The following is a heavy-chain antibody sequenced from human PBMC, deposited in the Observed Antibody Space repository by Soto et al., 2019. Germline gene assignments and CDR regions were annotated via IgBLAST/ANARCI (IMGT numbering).Heavy chain of an antibody. J-gene: IGHJ6*03. D-gene: IGHD3-16*02. Sequence: PGGSLRLSCAASGFTFSSYWMSWVRQAPGKGLEWVANIKQDGSEKYYVDSVKGRFTISRDNAKNSLYLQMNSLRAEDTAVYYCARDTYYDYIWGSYRTLYYYYYYMDVWGKGTTVTVSS. CDR3: ARDTYYDYIWGSYRTLYYYYYYMDV. V-gene: IGHV3-7*01. CDR2: IKQDGSEK. CDR1: GFTFSSYW.